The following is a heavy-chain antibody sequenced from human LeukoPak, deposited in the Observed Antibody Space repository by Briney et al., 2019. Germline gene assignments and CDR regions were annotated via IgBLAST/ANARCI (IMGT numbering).Heavy chain of an antibody. CDR3: ARRNTAMVDQYYFDY. V-gene: IGHV3-21*01. J-gene: IGHJ4*02. Sequence: GGSLRLSCAASGFTFSSYSMNWVRQAPGKGLEWVSSISSSSSYIYYADSVKGRFTISRDNAKNSLYLQMNSLRAEDTAVYYCARRNTAMVDQYYFDYWGQGTLVTVSS. CDR2: ISSSSSYI. CDR1: GFTFSSYS. D-gene: IGHD5-18*01.